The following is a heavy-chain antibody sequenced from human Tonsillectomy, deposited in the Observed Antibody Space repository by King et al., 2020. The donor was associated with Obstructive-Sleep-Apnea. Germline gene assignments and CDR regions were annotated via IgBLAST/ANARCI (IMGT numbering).Heavy chain of an antibody. Sequence: VQLVESGGTLVQPGGSLRLSCAASGFTFSSYAMSWVRQAPGKGPEWGSGISSSGGSTYYADSVKGRFTISRDNSKNTLYLQLNSLSAEDTAVYYCAKERQQLLDYWGQGTLVTVSS. CDR1: GFTFSSYA. D-gene: IGHD6-13*01. J-gene: IGHJ4*02. CDR3: AKERQQLLDY. CDR2: ISSSGGST. V-gene: IGHV3-23*04.